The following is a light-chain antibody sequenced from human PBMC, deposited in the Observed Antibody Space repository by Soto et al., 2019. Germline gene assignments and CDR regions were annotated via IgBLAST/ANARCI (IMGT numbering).Light chain of an antibody. CDR3: QQRSNWL. Sequence: IVMKQSAATLSVSPGERATLSCRPSQSVSSYLAWYQQKPGQAPRLLIYDASNRATGIPARFSGSGSGTDFTLTISRLEPEDFAVYYCQQRSNWLFGPGTKVDI. V-gene: IGKV3-11*01. CDR1: QSVSSY. CDR2: DAS. J-gene: IGKJ3*01.